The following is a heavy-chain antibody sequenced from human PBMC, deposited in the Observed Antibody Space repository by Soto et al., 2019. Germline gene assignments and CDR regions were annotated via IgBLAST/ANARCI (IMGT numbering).Heavy chain of an antibody. D-gene: IGHD4-17*01. CDR2: INAVNGNT. V-gene: IGHV1-3*01. CDR1: GYTFTSYS. CDR3: ACRNYGDFDYGLDV. J-gene: IGHJ6*02. Sequence: ASVKVSCKASGYTFTSYSIHWVRQAPGQRLEWMGWINAVNGNTKYSQKFQDRVTFTRDTSASTAYMELSSLRSEDTAVYYCACRNYGDFDYGLDVWSRGSTVTVSS.